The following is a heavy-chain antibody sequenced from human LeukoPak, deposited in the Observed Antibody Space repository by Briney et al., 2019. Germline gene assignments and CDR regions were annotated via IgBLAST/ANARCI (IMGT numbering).Heavy chain of an antibody. CDR2: ISYDGSNK. V-gene: IGHV3-30*03. Sequence: PTGGSLRLSCAASGFTFSSYGMHWVRQAPGKGLEWVAVISYDGSNKYYADSVKGRFTISRDNSKNTLYLQMNSLRAEDTAVYYCARELAAAGKKNYMDVWGKGTTVTVSS. D-gene: IGHD6-13*01. J-gene: IGHJ6*03. CDR1: GFTFSSYG. CDR3: ARELAAAGKKNYMDV.